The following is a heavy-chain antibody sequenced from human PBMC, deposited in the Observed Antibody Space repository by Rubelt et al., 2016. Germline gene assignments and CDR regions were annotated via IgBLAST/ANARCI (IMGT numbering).Heavy chain of an antibody. CDR2: IRSKANSYAT. D-gene: IGHD2-2*02. CDR3: TLYGD. J-gene: IGHJ4*02. Sequence: VGRIRSKANSYATAYAASVKGRFTISRDDSKNTAYLQMNSLKTEDTAVHYCTLYGDWGQGTLVTVSS. V-gene: IGHV3-73*01.